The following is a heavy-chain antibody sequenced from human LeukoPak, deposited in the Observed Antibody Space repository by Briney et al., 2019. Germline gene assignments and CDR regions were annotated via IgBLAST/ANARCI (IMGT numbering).Heavy chain of an antibody. Sequence: ASVKVSCKASGGTFSSHAISWVRQAPGQGLEWMGWISAYNGDTRYAQKFQGRVTMTTDTSTSTAYMELRSLRSDDTAVYFCARDYVEMSTIRDFGYWGQGTLVTVSS. CDR2: ISAYNGDT. J-gene: IGHJ4*02. CDR1: GGTFSSHA. CDR3: ARDYVEMSTIRDFGY. D-gene: IGHD5-24*01. V-gene: IGHV1-18*01.